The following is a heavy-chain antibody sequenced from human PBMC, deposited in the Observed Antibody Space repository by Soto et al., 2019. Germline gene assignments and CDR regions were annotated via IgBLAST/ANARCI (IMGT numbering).Heavy chain of an antibody. CDR2: IYYSGST. CDR3: ARGQGLQGPYYFDY. V-gene: IGHV4-59*01. J-gene: IGHJ4*02. CDR1: GGSISSYY. Sequence: SETLSLTCTVSGGSISSYYWSWIRQPPGKGLEWIGYIYYSGSTNYNPSLKSRVTISTDTSKNQFSLKLSSVTAADTVVYYCARGQGLQGPYYFDYWGQGTLVTVSS. D-gene: IGHD4-4*01.